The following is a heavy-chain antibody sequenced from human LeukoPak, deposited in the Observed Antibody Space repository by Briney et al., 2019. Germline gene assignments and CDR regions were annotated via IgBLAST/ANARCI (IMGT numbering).Heavy chain of an antibody. V-gene: IGHV3-11*04. CDR3: ASSPPGGHIDY. Sequence: PGGSLRLTCAASGFTFSGNYMSWIRQAPGKGLEWVSDISRDSSTIDDADSVKGRFTISRDNAKNSLYLQMNSLRAEDTAVYFCASSPPGGHIDYWVQGVLVSVSS. J-gene: IGHJ4*02. CDR2: ISRDSSTI. D-gene: IGHD3-16*01. CDR1: GFTFSGNY.